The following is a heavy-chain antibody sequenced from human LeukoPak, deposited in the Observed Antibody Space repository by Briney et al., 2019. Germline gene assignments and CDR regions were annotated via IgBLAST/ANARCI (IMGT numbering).Heavy chain of an antibody. J-gene: IGHJ4*01. CDR2: IYTTSSTI. V-gene: IGHV3-48*01. CDR3: ARLSSGYYSAFDY. CDR1: GFTFSSYN. D-gene: IGHD3-22*01. Sequence: GGSLRLSCAASGFTFSSYNMRWVRQAPGEGLEWVSYIYTTSSTIYYADSVKGLLTISRDNAKNSLYLKMNSLRAEATAVYSCARLSSGYYSAFDYWGHGTLVTVSS.